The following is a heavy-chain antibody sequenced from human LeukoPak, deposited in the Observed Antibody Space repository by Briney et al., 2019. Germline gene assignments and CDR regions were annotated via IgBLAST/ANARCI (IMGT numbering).Heavy chain of an antibody. CDR3: AKVSGFKITFGGVID. CDR1: GFTFSNYG. V-gene: IGHV3-30*18. J-gene: IGHJ4*02. Sequence: PGGSLRLSCAASGFTFSNYGMHWVRQAPGKGLEWVAVISYDGSNKYYAESVKGRFAISRDNSKNTLYLQMNSWGAEDTAVLYCAKVSGFKITFGGVIDWGQGTPVTVSS. CDR2: ISYDGSNK. D-gene: IGHD3-16*02.